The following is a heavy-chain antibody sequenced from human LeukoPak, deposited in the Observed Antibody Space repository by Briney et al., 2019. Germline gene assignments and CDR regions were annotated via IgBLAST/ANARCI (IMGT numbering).Heavy chain of an antibody. V-gene: IGHV3-74*01. Sequence: PGGSLRLSCAASGFTFSDYWMHWVRQAPGKGLVWVSRIHRDGSITSYADSVKGLFTISRDNAKNTVYLQINSLRAEDTAVYYCARDKGACDYWGQGTLVTVSS. CDR3: ARDKGACDY. J-gene: IGHJ4*02. CDR1: GFTFSDYW. CDR2: IHRDGSIT.